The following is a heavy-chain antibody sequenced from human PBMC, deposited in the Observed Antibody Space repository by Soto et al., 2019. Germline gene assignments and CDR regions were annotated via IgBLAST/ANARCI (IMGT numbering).Heavy chain of an antibody. CDR1: GYTFTSYA. Sequence: QVQLVQSGAEVKKPGASVKVSCKASGYTFTSYAMHWVRQAPGQRLEWMGWINAGNGNTKYSQKFQGRVTITRDTSESTAYMELSSLRSEDTAVYYCARTVGYYYGMDVWGQGTTVTVSS. CDR3: ARTVGYYYGMDV. J-gene: IGHJ6*02. D-gene: IGHD4-17*01. CDR2: INAGNGNT. V-gene: IGHV1-3*01.